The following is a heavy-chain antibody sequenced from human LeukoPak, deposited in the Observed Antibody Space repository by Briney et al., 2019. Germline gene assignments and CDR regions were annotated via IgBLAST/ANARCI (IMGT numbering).Heavy chain of an antibody. CDR3: ATLVSAWFGELSLFDY. V-gene: IGHV1-2*02. CDR2: INPNSGGT. Sequence: ASVKVSCKASGYTFTGYYMHWVRQAPGQGLEWMGWINPNSGGTNYAQKFQGRVTMTRDTSTSTAYMELSSLRSEDTAVYYCATLVSAWFGELSLFDYRGQGTLVTVSS. D-gene: IGHD3-10*01. J-gene: IGHJ4*02. CDR1: GYTFTGYY.